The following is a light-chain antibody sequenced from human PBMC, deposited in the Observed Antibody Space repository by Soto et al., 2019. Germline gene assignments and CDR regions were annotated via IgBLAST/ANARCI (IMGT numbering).Light chain of an antibody. CDR3: CSYARTTHV. J-gene: IGLJ1*01. CDR2: DVS. CDR1: SSDVGGYNY. Sequence: QSALTQPASVSGSPGQSITISCTGTSSDVGGYNYVSWYQQHPGKAPKLMIYDVSNRPSGVSNRFSGSKSGNTASLTISGLQAEDEAIYYCCSYARTTHVFGTGTKLTVL. V-gene: IGLV2-14*01.